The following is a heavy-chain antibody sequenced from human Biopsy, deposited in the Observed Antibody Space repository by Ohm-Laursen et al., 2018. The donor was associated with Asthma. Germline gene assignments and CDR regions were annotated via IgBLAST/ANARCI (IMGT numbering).Heavy chain of an antibody. CDR2: ISYDGSNK. J-gene: IGHJ4*02. CDR1: GFTFSSFG. Sequence: SLRLSCAASGFTFSSFGMHWVRQAPGKGLKWVAWISYDGSNKYYADSVKGRSTISRDNSKNTLYLQMNSLRAEDTAVYYCSREEPTSGWYQGSILRWGQGTLVTVSS. V-gene: IGHV3-30*03. CDR3: SREEPTSGWYQGSILR. D-gene: IGHD6-19*01.